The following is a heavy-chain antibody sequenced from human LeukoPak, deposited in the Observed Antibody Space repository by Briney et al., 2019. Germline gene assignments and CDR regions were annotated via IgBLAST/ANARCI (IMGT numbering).Heavy chain of an antibody. J-gene: IGHJ4*02. CDR1: GFTFSSYA. V-gene: IGHV3-23*01. D-gene: IGHD3-22*01. CDR2: ISGSGGST. CDR3: AKQTPAHYNDSSGYLDY. Sequence: PGGSLRLSCAASGFTFSSYAMSWVRQAPGKGLEWVSAISGSGGSTYYADSVKGRFTISRDNSKNTLYLQMNSLRAEDTAVYYCAKQTPAHYNDSSGYLDYWGQGTLVTVSS.